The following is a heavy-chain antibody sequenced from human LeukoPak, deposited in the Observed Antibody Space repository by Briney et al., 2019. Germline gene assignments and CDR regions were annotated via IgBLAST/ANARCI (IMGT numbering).Heavy chain of an antibody. CDR1: GGSISGYY. V-gene: IGHV4-4*07. CDR2: IYTSGST. D-gene: IGHD2-2*01. J-gene: IGHJ5*02. Sequence: PSETLSLTCTVSGGSISGYYWSWIRQPAGKGLEWIGRIYTSGSTNYNPSLKSRVTMSVDTSKNQFSLKLSSVTAADTAVYYCAREYCSSTSCYWVNWFDPWGQGTLVTVSS. CDR3: AREYCSSTSCYWVNWFDP.